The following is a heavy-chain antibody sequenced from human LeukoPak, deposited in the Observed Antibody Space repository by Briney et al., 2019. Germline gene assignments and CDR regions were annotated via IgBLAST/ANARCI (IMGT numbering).Heavy chain of an antibody. V-gene: IGHV3-49*04. Sequence: GGSLRLSCATSGFTFEAYAMSWVRQAPGKGLEWVGFIRSNSNGGTSEYAASVTGRFTISRDGSKGIAFLQMNSLKTEDTGVYYCTGGLQGYAGLYYYIDVWGKGTTVTVSS. CDR2: IRSNSNGGTS. CDR3: TGGLQGYAGLYYYIDV. CDR1: GFTFEAYA. J-gene: IGHJ6*03. D-gene: IGHD5-18*01.